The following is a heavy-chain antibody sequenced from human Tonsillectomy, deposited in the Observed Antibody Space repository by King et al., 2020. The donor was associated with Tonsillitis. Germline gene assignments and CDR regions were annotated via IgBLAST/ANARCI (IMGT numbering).Heavy chain of an antibody. CDR1: GFTFSSYG. V-gene: IGHV3-33*05. J-gene: IGHJ4*02. CDR2: ISYDGSNK. D-gene: IGHD3-10*01. Sequence: VQLVESGGGVVQPGRSLRLSCAASGFTFSSYGMHWVRQAPGKGLEWVAVISYDGSNKYYADSVKGRFTISRDNSKNTLYLQMNSLRAEDTAVYYCARPLRGGSGSYGTLINWGQGTLVTVSS. CDR3: ARPLRGGSGSYGTLIN.